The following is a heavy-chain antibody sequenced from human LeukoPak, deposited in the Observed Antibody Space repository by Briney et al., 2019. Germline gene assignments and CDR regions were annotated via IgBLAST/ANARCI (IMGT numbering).Heavy chain of an antibody. CDR1: GYTFTGYY. CDR3: AVLMVYARGVDY. Sequence: ASVKVSCKASGYTFTGYYMHCVRQAPGQGLEWMGRINPNSGGTNYAQKFQGRVTMTRDTSISTAYMELSRLRSDDTAVYYCAVLMVYARGVDYWGQGTLVTVSS. D-gene: IGHD2-8*01. J-gene: IGHJ4*02. V-gene: IGHV1-2*06. CDR2: INPNSGGT.